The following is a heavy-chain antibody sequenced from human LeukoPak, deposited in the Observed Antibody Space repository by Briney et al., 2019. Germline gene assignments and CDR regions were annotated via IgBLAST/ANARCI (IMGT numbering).Heavy chain of an antibody. CDR1: GGSFSGYY. D-gene: IGHD3-10*01. V-gene: IGHV4-34*01. CDR3: ARHSPLWFGEPSGFDY. J-gene: IGHJ4*02. CDR2: INHSGNT. Sequence: SETLSLTCAVYGGSFSGYYWSWIRQPPGKGLEWIGEINHSGNTNYNPSLKSRVTISVDTSKNQFSLKLSSVTAADTAVYYCARHSPLWFGEPSGFDYWGQGTLVTVSS.